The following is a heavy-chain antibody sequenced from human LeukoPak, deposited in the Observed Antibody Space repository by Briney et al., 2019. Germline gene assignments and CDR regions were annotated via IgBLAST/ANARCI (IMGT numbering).Heavy chain of an antibody. CDR1: GYTFTGYY. J-gene: IGHJ4*02. D-gene: IGHD1-26*01. V-gene: IGHV1-2*02. CDR2: ISPNSGGT. Sequence: ASVKVSCKASGYTFTGYYMHWVRQAPGQGLEWMGWISPNSGGTNYAQKFQGRVTMTRDTSISTAYMELSRLRSDDTAVYYCARSPSGSYSEGFDYWGQGTLVTVSS. CDR3: ARSPSGSYSEGFDY.